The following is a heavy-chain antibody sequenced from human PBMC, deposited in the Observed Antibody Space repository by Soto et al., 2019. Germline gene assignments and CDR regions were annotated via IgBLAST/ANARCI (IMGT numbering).Heavy chain of an antibody. CDR1: GFTFISYG. Sequence: SLRLSCAASGFTFISYGMHWVRQAPGNGLEWVAVISYDGSNKYYADSVKGRFTISRDNSKNTLYLQMNSLRAEDAAVYYCAKDRGYCSRTSCWGKQGYYGMDVWGKGNKVTVYS. V-gene: IGHV3-30*18. J-gene: IGHJ6*04. D-gene: IGHD2-2*01. CDR3: AKDRGYCSRTSCWGKQGYYGMDV. CDR2: ISYDGSNK.